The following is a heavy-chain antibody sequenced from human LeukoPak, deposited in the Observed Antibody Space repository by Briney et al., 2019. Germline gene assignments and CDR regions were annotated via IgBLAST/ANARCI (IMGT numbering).Heavy chain of an antibody. CDR1: GFPFSDYA. D-gene: IGHD3-22*01. J-gene: IGHJ4*02. CDR2: IYSGGST. Sequence: GGSLRLSCAASGFPFSDYAMTWVRQAPGKGLEWVSVIYSGGSTYYADSVKGRFTISRDNSKNTLYLQMNSLRAEDTAVYYCARDHGYYDSSGYYLHWGQGTLVTVSS. V-gene: IGHV3-66*01. CDR3: ARDHGYYDSSGYYLH.